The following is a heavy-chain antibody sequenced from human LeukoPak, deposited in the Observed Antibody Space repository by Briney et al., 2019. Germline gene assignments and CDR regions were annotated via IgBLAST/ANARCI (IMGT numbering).Heavy chain of an antibody. CDR3: ARFKVGSNTTQKNAFDI. CDR1: GFTFSNYA. D-gene: IGHD1-26*01. V-gene: IGHV3-30*01. CDR2: ISFDATKE. J-gene: IGHJ3*02. Sequence: GWALRLSCAASGFTFSNYAMHWVRQAPGTGLEWAAVISFDATKEYFAKSVKGRFTISRDNSKSTLFLQMDSLRVEDTALYFCARFKVGSNTTQKNAFDIWGRGTVVTVSS.